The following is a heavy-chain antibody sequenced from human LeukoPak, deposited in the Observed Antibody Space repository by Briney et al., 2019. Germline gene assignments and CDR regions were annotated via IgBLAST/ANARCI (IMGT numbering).Heavy chain of an antibody. Sequence: GSLRLSCVASEFTIINNYMSWVRQAPGKGLEWLSNIHPGGNTYYADSVKGRFTISRDTSKNTLYLQVSSLRADDTAVYYCARTITIGHGMDVWGKGTTVTVSS. CDR2: IHPGGNT. J-gene: IGHJ6*04. V-gene: IGHV3-66*02. CDR3: ARTITIGHGMDV. CDR1: EFTIINNY. D-gene: IGHD3-10*01.